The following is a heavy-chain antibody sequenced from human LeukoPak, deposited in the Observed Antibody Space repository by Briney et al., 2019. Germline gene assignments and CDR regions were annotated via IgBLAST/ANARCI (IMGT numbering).Heavy chain of an antibody. D-gene: IGHD5-12*01. CDR2: IKSDGSST. Sequence: GGSLRLSCAASGFTFNNYWMHWVRQTPGKGLVWVSRIKSDGSSTTYADSVKGRFTISRDNAKNSLFLQINSLRAEDTAIYYCARGGSGCDLFDYWGQGTLVTVSS. CDR1: GFTFNNYW. V-gene: IGHV3-74*01. CDR3: ARGGSGCDLFDY. J-gene: IGHJ4*02.